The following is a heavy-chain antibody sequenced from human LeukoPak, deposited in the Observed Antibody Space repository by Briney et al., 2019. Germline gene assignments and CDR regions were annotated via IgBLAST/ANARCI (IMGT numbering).Heavy chain of an antibody. J-gene: IGHJ4*02. CDR2: ISYDGSNK. Sequence: GGSLRLSCAASGFTFSSYAMHWVRQAPGKGLEWVAVISYDGSNKYYADSVKGRFTISRDNSKNTLYLQMNSLRAEDTAVYYCARDHEQLWFGESHFDYWGQGTLVTVSS. V-gene: IGHV3-30*01. D-gene: IGHD3-10*01. CDR1: GFTFSSYA. CDR3: ARDHEQLWFGESHFDY.